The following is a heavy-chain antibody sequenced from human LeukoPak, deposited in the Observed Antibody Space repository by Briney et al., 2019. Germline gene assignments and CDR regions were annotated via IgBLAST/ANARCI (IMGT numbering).Heavy chain of an antibody. CDR3: ARAAQSGKTISIAATGTTVDAFDI. J-gene: IGHJ3*02. V-gene: IGHV4-31*03. D-gene: IGHD6-13*01. CDR2: IYYSGST. CDR1: SGSIPSYW. Sequence: SETLSLTCTVSSGSIPSYWWSWIRQHPGKGLEWIGYIYYSGSTYYNPSLKSRVTISVDTSKNQFSLKLSSVTAADTAVYFCARAAQSGKTISIAATGTTVDAFDIWGQGTMVTVSS.